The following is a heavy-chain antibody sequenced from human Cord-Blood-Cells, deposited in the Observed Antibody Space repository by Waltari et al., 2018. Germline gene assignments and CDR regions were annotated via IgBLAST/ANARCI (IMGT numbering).Heavy chain of an antibody. D-gene: IGHD6-13*01. CDR2: INHSGST. V-gene: IGHV4-34*01. J-gene: IGHJ4*02. CDR1: GGSFSGYY. Sequence: QVQLQQWGAGLLKPSETLSLTCAVYGGSFSGYYWSWIRQPPGKGLEWIGEINHSGSTNYNPSLKSRVTISVDTSKNQFSLKLSSVTAADTAVYYCAGVEGYSSFDYWGQGTLVTVSS. CDR3: AGVEGYSSFDY.